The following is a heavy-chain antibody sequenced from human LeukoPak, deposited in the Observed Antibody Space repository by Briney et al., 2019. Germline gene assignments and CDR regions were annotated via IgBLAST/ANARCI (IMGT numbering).Heavy chain of an antibody. D-gene: IGHD3-10*01. Sequence: PGGSLRLSCAASGFTFSSYWMYWVRQAPGKGLVWVSRISSDGSSTRYADSVKGRFTISRDNAKNTLYLQMNSLRAEDTAVYYCARGHEFLRFLDYWGQGTLVTVSS. J-gene: IGHJ4*02. CDR2: ISSDGSST. CDR1: GFTFSSYW. V-gene: IGHV3-74*01. CDR3: ARGHEFLRFLDY.